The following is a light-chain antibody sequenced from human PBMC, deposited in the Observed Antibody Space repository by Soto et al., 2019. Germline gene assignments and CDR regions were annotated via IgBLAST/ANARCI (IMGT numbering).Light chain of an antibody. Sequence: EILLTQSTGTLSLSPGERATLSCRASQSVSSSYLSWYQLKPGQAPRLLIYGASSRATGIPDSFSGSGSGTIFTLTSSRLERVDFAVNYCPQYGYSFSAFGQGTKFEL. J-gene: IGKJ1*01. V-gene: IGKV3-20*01. CDR1: QSVSSSY. CDR3: PQYGYSFSA. CDR2: GAS.